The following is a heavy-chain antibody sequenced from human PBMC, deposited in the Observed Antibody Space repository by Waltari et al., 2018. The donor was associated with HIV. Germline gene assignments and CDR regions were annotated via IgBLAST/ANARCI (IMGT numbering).Heavy chain of an antibody. J-gene: IGHJ4*02. D-gene: IGHD6-13*01. CDR2: IWYDGSKK. CDR1: GFTLSRYG. V-gene: IGHV3-33*01. Sequence: QVQLVESGGGVVQPGRSLRHSCATPGFTLSRYGMHWVRQAPGKGLEWVTVIWYDGSKKYYADSVKGRFTISRDNSKNTLYLQMNSLRIEDTAVYYCARKYSSSWGAPFDYWGQGTLVTVSS. CDR3: ARKYSSSWGAPFDY.